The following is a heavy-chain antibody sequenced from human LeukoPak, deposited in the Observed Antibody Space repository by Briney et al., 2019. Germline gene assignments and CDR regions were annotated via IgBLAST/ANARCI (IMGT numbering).Heavy chain of an antibody. CDR3: ATRATAGPW. CDR2: IDDRGSP. D-gene: IGHD6-13*01. V-gene: IGHV4-4*02. J-gene: IGHJ4*02. Sequence: PSESLSLTCAVSGGSISSVYWSTWVRQPPGKGLEWVGEIDDRGSPNYNPSIKSRVTISVDKSKHYFSLSLTSVTAADTAVYYCATRATAGPWWGQGTLVTVSS. CDR1: GGSISSVYW.